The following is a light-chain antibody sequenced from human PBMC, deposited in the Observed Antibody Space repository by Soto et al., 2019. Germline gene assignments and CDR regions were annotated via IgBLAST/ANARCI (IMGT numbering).Light chain of an antibody. CDR2: GAS. V-gene: IGKV3D-15*01. CDR1: QSVSDN. Sequence: EILLTQSPATLSVSPGEGVTLSCRASQSVSDNLAWYQQKHGQAPRLLIYGASTRDTVIPARFSGSGSGTEFTLPLSSLQPDDFETYYCQHYNSYSEAFGQGTKVDIK. CDR3: QHYNSYSEA. J-gene: IGKJ1*01.